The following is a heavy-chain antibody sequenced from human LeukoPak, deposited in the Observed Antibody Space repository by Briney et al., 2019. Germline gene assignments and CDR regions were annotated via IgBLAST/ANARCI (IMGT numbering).Heavy chain of an antibody. J-gene: IGHJ4*02. D-gene: IGHD2-15*01. CDR3: ARGRLGYCSGGSCYSLGDFDY. Sequence: GASVKVSCKASGYTFTSYGISWVRQAPGQGLEWMGWISAYIGNTNYAQKLQGRVTMTTDTSTSTAYMELRSLRSDDTAVYYCARGRLGYCSGGSCYSLGDFDYWGQGTLVTVSS. CDR1: GYTFTSYG. V-gene: IGHV1-18*01. CDR2: ISAYIGNT.